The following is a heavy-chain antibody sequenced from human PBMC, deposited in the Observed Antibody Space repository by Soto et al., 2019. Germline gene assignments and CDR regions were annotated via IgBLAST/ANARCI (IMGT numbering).Heavy chain of an antibody. J-gene: IGHJ4*02. V-gene: IGHV4-39*01. CDR2: IYYSGST. CDR3: ARSMTTVVTLDY. CDR1: GGSISSSSYY. Sequence: QLQLQESGPGLVKPSETLSLTCTVSGGSISSSSYYWGWIRQPPGKGLEWIGSIYYSGSTYYNPSHKRRVTIPVDTSKNQFSRTLSSVTAADTAVYYCARSMTTVVTLDYWGQGTLVTVSS. D-gene: IGHD4-17*01.